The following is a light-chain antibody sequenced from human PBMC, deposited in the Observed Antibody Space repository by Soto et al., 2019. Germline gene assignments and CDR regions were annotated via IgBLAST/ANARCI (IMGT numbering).Light chain of an antibody. CDR1: SSDVGGYNY. CDR3: SSYTTSNTRQIV. V-gene: IGLV2-14*03. CDR2: DVS. J-gene: IGLJ1*01. Sequence: QSALTQPASASGSPGQPITISCTGTSSDVGGYNYVSWYQHHPGKAPKLMIFDVSNRPSGVSNRFSGSKSGNTASLTISGLQPEDEADYYCSSYTTSNTRQIVFGTGTKLTVL.